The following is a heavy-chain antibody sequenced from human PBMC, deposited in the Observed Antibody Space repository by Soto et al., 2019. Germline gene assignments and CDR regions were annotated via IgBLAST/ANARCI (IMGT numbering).Heavy chain of an antibody. J-gene: IGHJ5*02. Sequence: QVQLQESGPGLVKPSETLSLTCTVSGGSISSYYWSWIRQPPGKGLEWIGYIYYSGSTNYNPSLKSRVTISVDTSKNQFSLKLSSVTAADTAVDYCARRGYYSSNAAFDPWGQGTLVTVSS. CDR2: IYYSGST. CDR1: GGSISSYY. V-gene: IGHV4-59*08. D-gene: IGHD4-4*01. CDR3: ARRGYYSSNAAFDP.